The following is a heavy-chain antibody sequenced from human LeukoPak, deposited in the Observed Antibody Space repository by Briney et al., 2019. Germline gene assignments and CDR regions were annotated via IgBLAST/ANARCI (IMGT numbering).Heavy chain of an antibody. D-gene: IGHD3-3*01. V-gene: IGHV1-18*01. J-gene: IGHJ6*03. CDR2: ISAYNGNT. CDR1: GYTFTSYG. Sequence: ASVKVSCKASGYTFTSYGISWVRQAPGQGLEWMRWISAYNGNTNYAQKLQGRVTMTTDTSTSTAYMELRSLRSDDTAVYYCARISDFWSGHYITYMDVWGKGTTVTVSS. CDR3: ARISDFWSGHYITYMDV.